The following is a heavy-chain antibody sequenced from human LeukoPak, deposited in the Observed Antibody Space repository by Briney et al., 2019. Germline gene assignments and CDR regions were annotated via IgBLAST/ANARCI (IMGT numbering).Heavy chain of an antibody. CDR2: TYSGGST. Sequence: GGSLRVFCAASGFTVSSSYMGWVRQAPGKGLEWVSVTYSGGSTYYADSVKGRFIISRDNSKNTLYLQMNSLRAEDTAVYYCAREYIEVGYVYWGQGTLVTVSS. J-gene: IGHJ4*02. D-gene: IGHD2-21*01. CDR3: AREYIEVGYVY. CDR1: GFTVSSSY. V-gene: IGHV3-66*01.